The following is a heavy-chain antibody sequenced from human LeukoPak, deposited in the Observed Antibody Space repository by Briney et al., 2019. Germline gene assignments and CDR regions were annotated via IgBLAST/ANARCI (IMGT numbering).Heavy chain of an antibody. CDR3: ARVSSSWDYYFDY. CDR2: IIPIFGTA. CDR1: GGTFSSYA. D-gene: IGHD1-26*01. Sequence: ASVKVSCKAFGGTFSSYAISWVRQAPGQGLEWMGGIIPIFGTANYAQKFQGRVTITADESTSTAYMELSSLRSEDTAVYYCARVSSSWDYYFDYWGQGTLVTVSS. J-gene: IGHJ4*02. V-gene: IGHV1-69*13.